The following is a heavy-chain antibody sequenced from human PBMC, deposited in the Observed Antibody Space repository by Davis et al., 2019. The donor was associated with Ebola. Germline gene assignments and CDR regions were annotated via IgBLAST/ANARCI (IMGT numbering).Heavy chain of an antibody. CDR3: ATAGGADLDDY. Sequence: GESLKISCAVSGFTFSNYHMSWVRQAPGKGLEWVSSISSDSDYIYYADSAKGRFTISRDNAKNSLYLQMNSLRVEDTAVYYCATAGGADLDDYWGQGTLVTVSS. D-gene: IGHD3-3*01. CDR2: ISSDSDYI. V-gene: IGHV3-21*01. CDR1: GFTFSNYH. J-gene: IGHJ4*02.